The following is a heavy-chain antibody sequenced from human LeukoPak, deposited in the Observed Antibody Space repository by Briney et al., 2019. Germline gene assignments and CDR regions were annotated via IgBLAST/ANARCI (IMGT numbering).Heavy chain of an antibody. D-gene: IGHD3-22*01. V-gene: IGHV1-69*06. Sequence: SVKVSCKASGGTFSSYAISWVRQAPGQGLEWMGGISPIFGTANYAQKFQGRVTITADKSTSTAYMELSSLRSEDTAVYYCATVVYYYDSSGYFLIWGQGTLVTVSS. CDR3: ATVVYYYDSSGYFLI. J-gene: IGHJ4*02. CDR1: GGTFSSYA. CDR2: ISPIFGTA.